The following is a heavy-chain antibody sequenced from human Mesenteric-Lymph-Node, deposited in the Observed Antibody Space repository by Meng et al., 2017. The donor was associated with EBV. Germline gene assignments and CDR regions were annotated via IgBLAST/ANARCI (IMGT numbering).Heavy chain of an antibody. CDR3: TTEGTYYYDSSGYYHVGNYFDY. D-gene: IGHD3-22*01. CDR1: GFPXXYAW. Sequence: EVQLXXXXXGLVXPXXXLRLXXXASGFPXXYAWMSWVRQAPGKGLEWVGRIKSKTDGGTTDYAAPVKGRFTISRDDSKNTLYLQMNSLKTEDTAVYYCTTEGTYYYDSSGYYHVGNYFDYWGQGTLVTVSS. V-gene: IGHV3-15*01. J-gene: IGHJ4*02. CDR2: IKSKTDGGTT.